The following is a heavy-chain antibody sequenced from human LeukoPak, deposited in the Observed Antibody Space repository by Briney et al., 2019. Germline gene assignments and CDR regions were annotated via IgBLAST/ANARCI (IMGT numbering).Heavy chain of an antibody. CDR1: GFNVRSNY. CDR3: TRHRGDSSAYHS. CDR2: LYSGVST. Sequence: GGSLRLSCAASGFNVRSNYMSWVRQAPGKGLEWVSILYSGVSTYYADSVKGRFTISRDNSKNTLYLQMNSLRAEDTALYYCTRHRGDSSAYHSWGQGTLVTVSS. V-gene: IGHV3-66*04. J-gene: IGHJ4*02. D-gene: IGHD3-22*01.